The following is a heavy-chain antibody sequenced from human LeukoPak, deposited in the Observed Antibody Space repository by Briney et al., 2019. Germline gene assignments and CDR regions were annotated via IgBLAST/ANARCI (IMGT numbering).Heavy chain of an antibody. V-gene: IGHV3-15*01. CDR2: IKSKTDGGTT. J-gene: IGHJ6*02. CDR1: GITFSNAW. CDR3: TTLGVRGVTYTPPLYYYYGMDV. Sequence: PGGSLRLSCAASGITFSNAWMSWVRQAPGKGLEWVGRIKSKTDGGTTDYAAPVKGRFTISRDDSKNTLYLQMNSLKTEDTAVYYCTTLGVRGVTYTPPLYYYYGMDVWGQGTTVTVSS. D-gene: IGHD3-10*01.